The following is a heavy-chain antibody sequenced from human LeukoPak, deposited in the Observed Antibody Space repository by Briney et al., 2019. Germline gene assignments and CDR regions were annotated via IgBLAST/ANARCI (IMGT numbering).Heavy chain of an antibody. CDR3: ARVRPYGGVFDY. Sequence: PSETLSLTCAVYGGSFSGYYWSWIRQPPGKGLEWIGEINHSGSTNYNPSLKSRVTISVDTSKNQFSLKLSSVTAADTAVYYCARVRPYGGVFDYWGQGTLVPVSS. J-gene: IGHJ4*02. V-gene: IGHV4-34*01. CDR2: INHSGST. CDR1: GGSFSGYY. D-gene: IGHD4-23*01.